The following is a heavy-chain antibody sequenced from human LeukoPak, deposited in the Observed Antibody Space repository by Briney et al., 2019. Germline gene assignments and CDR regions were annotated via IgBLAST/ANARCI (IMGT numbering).Heavy chain of an antibody. CDR2: IYYSGST. J-gene: IGHJ4*02. CDR1: GGSISSYY. CDR3: ARGPRRGSYPY. Sequence: SETLSLTCTVSGGSISSYYWSWIRQPPGKGLEWIGYIYYSGSTNYNPSLKSRVTISVDTSKNQFSLKLSSVTAADTAVYYCARGPRRGSYPYWGQGTLVTVSS. D-gene: IGHD1-26*01. V-gene: IGHV4-59*12.